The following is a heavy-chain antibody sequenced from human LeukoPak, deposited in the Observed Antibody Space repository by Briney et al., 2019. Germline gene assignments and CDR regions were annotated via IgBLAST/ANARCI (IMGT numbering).Heavy chain of an antibody. Sequence: GASVKVSCKPSGYTFTNYYIHWVRQAPGQGLEWMGWINSNRGGTNYAQKFQGRVTMTRDTSISTAYMELRSVRSDDTAVYYCARDHGDDAFDIWGPGTMVTVSS. D-gene: IGHD3-3*01. CDR3: ARDHGDDAFDI. CDR1: GYTFTNYY. V-gene: IGHV1-2*02. J-gene: IGHJ3*02. CDR2: INSNRGGT.